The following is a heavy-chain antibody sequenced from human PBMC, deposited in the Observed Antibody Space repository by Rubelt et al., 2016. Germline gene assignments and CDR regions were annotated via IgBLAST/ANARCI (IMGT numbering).Heavy chain of an antibody. CDR2: LNLGGSS. Sequence: QVQLQQGGAGLLKPSETLSLTCAVYGGSFSGYYWSWIRQPPGKGLEWIGELNLGGSSNYNPSLKTRVTVSVDTSKNQFSLTGNSVTAADTAIYYCARLGPKWIQQRPFDSWGQGSLVIVSS. J-gene: IGHJ4*02. CDR3: ARLGPKWIQQRPFDS. D-gene: IGHD5-18*01. CDR1: GGSFSGYY. V-gene: IGHV4-34*02.